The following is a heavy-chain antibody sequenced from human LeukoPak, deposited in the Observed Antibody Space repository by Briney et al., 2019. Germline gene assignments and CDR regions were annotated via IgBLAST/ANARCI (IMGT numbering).Heavy chain of an antibody. CDR1: GFTFSSYS. CDR3: ARDHGSGSYYIYNYYYYGMDV. CDR2: ISSSSSYI. Sequence: GGSLRLFCAASGFTFSSYSMNWVRQAPGKGLEWVSSISSSSSYIYYADSVKGRFTISRDNAKNSLYLQMNSLRAEDTAVYYCARDHGSGSYYIYNYYYYGMDVWGQGTTVTVSS. D-gene: IGHD3-10*01. J-gene: IGHJ6*02. V-gene: IGHV3-21*01.